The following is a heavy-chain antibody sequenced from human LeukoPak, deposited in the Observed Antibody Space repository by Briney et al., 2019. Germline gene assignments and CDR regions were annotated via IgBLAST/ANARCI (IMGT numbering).Heavy chain of an antibody. J-gene: IGHJ4*02. V-gene: IGHV3-48*03. CDR2: ISSSGILI. CDR3: ARVSGSGWHFDY. CDR1: GFTFSNYE. D-gene: IGHD6-19*01. Sequence: GGSLRLSCAPSGFTFSNYEMNWVRQAPGKGLEWVSFISSSGILIYYADSVKGRFTISRDNAKNSLYLQMNSLRVEDTAVYYCARVSGSGWHFDYWGQGSLVTVSS.